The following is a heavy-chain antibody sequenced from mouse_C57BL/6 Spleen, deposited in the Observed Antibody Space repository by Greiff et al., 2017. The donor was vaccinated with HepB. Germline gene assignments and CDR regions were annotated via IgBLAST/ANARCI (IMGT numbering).Heavy chain of an antibody. CDR3: TGPYYGSSSHWYFDV. CDR1: GFTFSNYW. J-gene: IGHJ1*03. V-gene: IGHV6-3*01. CDR2: IRLKSDNYAT. Sequence: DVKLVESGGGLVQPGGSMKLSCVASGFTFSNYWMNWVRQSPEKGLEWVAQIRLKSDNYATNYAESVKGRFTISRDDSKSSVYLQMNNLRAEDTGIYYCTGPYYGSSSHWYFDVWGTGTTVTVSS. D-gene: IGHD1-1*01.